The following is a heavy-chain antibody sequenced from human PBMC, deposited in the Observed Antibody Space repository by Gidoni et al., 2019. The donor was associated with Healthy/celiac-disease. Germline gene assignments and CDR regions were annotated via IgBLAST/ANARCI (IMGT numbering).Heavy chain of an antibody. CDR1: GGSFSGYY. CDR3: ARGQGPVLWFGELLYWDY. V-gene: IGHV4-34*01. Sequence: QVQLQQWGAGLLKPSETLSLTCAVYGGSFSGYYWSWIRQPPGKGLEWIGEINHSGSTNYNPSLKSRVTISVDTSKNQFSLKLSSVTAADTAVYYCARGQGPVLWFGELLYWDYWGQGTLVTVSS. J-gene: IGHJ4*02. D-gene: IGHD3-10*01. CDR2: INHSGST.